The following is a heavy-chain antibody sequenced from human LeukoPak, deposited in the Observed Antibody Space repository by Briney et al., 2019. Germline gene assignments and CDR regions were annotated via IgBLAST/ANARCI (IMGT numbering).Heavy chain of an antibody. CDR3: ARVPVIVVGGEGAFDI. D-gene: IGHD3-22*01. CDR1: GGSVSSGSYY. Sequence: PSETLSLTCTVSGGSVSSGSYYWRWIRQPPGKGLEWIGYIYYSGSTNYNPSLKSRVTISVDTSKNQFSLKLSSVTAADTAVYYCARVPVIVVGGEGAFDIWGQGTMVTVSS. V-gene: IGHV4-61*01. J-gene: IGHJ3*02. CDR2: IYYSGST.